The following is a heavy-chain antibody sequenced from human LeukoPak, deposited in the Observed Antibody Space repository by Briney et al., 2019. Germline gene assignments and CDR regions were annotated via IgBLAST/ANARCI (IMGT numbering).Heavy chain of an antibody. CDR3: ARGSAFDI. CDR2: IIPNIGAT. V-gene: IGHV1-69*05. CDR1: GGTSNSCA. J-gene: IGHJ3*02. Sequence: SVRVSCKASGGTSNSCAITWVRQAPGQGLEWLGRIIPNIGATKYAQKFQGRLTITTGDSPKTLSMQLSSLTSEDTAVYYCARGSAFDIWGHGTMVTVSP.